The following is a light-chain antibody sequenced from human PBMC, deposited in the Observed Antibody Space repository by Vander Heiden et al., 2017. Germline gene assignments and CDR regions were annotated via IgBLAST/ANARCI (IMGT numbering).Light chain of an antibody. CDR2: GNT. Sequence: QSVFTPPPSVSGAPGPRIIISCTGRSSNIGAGYGVHWYQQLPGTAPKLLIYGNTNRPSGVPDRFSGSKSGTSASLAITGLQAEDEADYYCQSYDSSLSVVFGGGTKLTVL. CDR3: QSYDSSLSVV. CDR1: SSNIGAGYG. J-gene: IGLJ2*01. V-gene: IGLV1-40*01.